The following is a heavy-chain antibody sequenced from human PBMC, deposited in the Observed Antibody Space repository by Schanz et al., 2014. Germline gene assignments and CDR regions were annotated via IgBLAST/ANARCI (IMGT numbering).Heavy chain of an antibody. CDR2: LTEGGGGT. CDR3: ARPSDSSWYMDV. J-gene: IGHJ6*03. D-gene: IGHD2-21*02. CDR1: GFNFNTYA. Sequence: VQLVESGGGLAQPGGSLRLPCAAFGFNFNTYAMTWVPQAPGKGLEWVSGLTEGGGGTYYTDAVKGRFTISRDNTRNSLYLQMNSLRVDDTALYYCARPSDSSWYMDVWGKGTTVTVSS. V-gene: IGHV3-23*04.